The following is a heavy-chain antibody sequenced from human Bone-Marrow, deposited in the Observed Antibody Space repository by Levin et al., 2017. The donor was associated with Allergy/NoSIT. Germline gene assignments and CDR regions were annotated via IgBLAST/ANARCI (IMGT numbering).Heavy chain of an antibody. CDR2: ISYDGSNK. J-gene: IGHJ4*02. V-gene: IGHV3-30*18. CDR1: GFTFSSYG. D-gene: IGHD3-22*01. Sequence: GESLKISCAASGFTFSSYGMHWVRQAPGKGLEWVAVISYDGSNKYYADSVKGRFTISRDNSKNTLYLQMNSLRAEDTAVYYCAKDYDSSGYCKYFDYWGQGTLVTVSS. CDR3: AKDYDSSGYCKYFDY.